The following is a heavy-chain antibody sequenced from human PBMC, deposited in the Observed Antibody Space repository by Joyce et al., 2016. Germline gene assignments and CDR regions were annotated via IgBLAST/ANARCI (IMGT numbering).Heavy chain of an antibody. J-gene: IGHJ4*02. V-gene: IGHV3-30*18. D-gene: IGHD6-25*01. CDR1: GLTLSNYG. CDR3: AKILTATYSSGWFLDY. Sequence: QVQLVESGGGVVQPGRSLRLSCAASGLTLSNYGVHWVRQAPGKGLEWVAVISYDGSYKYYADSVKGRFTSSRDNSKNTVYLEMNSLRTEDTAVYYCAKILTATYSSGWFLDYWGQGTLVTVSS. CDR2: ISYDGSYK.